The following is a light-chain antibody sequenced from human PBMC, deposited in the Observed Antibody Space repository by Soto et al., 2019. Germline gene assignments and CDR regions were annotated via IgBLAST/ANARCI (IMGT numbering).Light chain of an antibody. V-gene: IGLV1-47*01. CDR2: RSS. Sequence: QSVLTQPPSASGTPGQRVTISCSGSSSNIGSNYVYWYQRLPGTAPKLLIYRSSQRPSGVPDRFSGSKSGTSASLAISGLRSEDEADYYCAAWDDSLGAKYVFGTGTKVTVL. CDR3: AAWDDSLGAKYV. CDR1: SSNIGSNY. J-gene: IGLJ1*01.